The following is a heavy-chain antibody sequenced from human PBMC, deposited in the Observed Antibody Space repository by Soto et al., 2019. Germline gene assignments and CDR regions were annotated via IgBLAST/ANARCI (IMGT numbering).Heavy chain of an antibody. Sequence: GGSLRLSCAASGFTFSSYSMNWVRQAPGKGLEWVSSISSSSSYIYYADSVKGRFTISRDNAKNSLYLQMNSLRAEDTAVYYCARDHQGSSFGGDPNWFDPWGQGTLVTVSS. CDR1: GFTFSSYS. CDR3: ARDHQGSSFGGDPNWFDP. CDR2: ISSSSSYI. D-gene: IGHD6-6*01. V-gene: IGHV3-21*01. J-gene: IGHJ5*02.